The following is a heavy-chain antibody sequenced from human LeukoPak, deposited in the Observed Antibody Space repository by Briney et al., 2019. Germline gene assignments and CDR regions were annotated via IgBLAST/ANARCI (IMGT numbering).Heavy chain of an antibody. V-gene: IGHV3-23*01. CDR1: GYTFSSYA. D-gene: IGHD3-10*01. J-gene: IGHJ4*02. CDR3: AKQKDYYGSGSSPDY. Sequence: GESLKISCQGSGYTFSSYAMSWVRQAPGKGLEWVSAISGSGDSTFYADSVKGRFTISRDSSKNTLYLQMNSLRAEDTAVYYCAKQKDYYGSGSSPDYWGQGTLVTVSS. CDR2: ISGSGDST.